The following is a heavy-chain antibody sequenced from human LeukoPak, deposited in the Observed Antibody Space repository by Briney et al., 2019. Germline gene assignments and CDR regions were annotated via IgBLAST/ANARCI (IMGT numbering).Heavy chain of an antibody. V-gene: IGHV3-20*04. CDR1: GFTFSSYG. J-gene: IGHJ3*02. CDR2: INWNGGST. CDR3: ARLTAPEASSAFDI. Sequence: GGSLRLSCAASGFTFSSYGMSWVRQAPGKGLEWVSGINWNGGSTGYADSVKGRFTISRDNAKNSLYLQMNSLRAEDTALYYCARLTAPEASSAFDIWGQGTMVTVSS.